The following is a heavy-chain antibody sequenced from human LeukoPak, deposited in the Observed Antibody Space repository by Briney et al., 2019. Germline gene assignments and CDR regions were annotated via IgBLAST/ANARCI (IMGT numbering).Heavy chain of an antibody. CDR2: INPKSGGA. V-gene: IGHV1-2*02. CDR1: GYTFTDYY. CDR3: ARDYIAMAGTGFDY. D-gene: IGHD6-19*01. Sequence: GASVKVSCKASGYTFTDYYMHWMRQAPGQGLEWMGWINPKSGGANSAQKFQGRVTMTRDTSISTAYMELSRLRSDDMAMYYCARDYIAMAGTGFDYWGQGTLVTVSS. J-gene: IGHJ4*02.